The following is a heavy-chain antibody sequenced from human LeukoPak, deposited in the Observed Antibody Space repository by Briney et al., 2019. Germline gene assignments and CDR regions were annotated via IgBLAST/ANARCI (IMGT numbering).Heavy chain of an antibody. V-gene: IGHV1-8*01. J-gene: IGHJ6*02. CDR1: GYTFTSYD. CDR2: MNPNSGNT. Sequence: GASVKVSCKASGYTFTSYDINWVRQATGQGLEWMGWMNPNSGNTGYAQKFQGRVTMTRNTSISTAYMELSSLRSEDTAVYYCARALSSSRTYYYYGMDVWGQGTTVTVSS. CDR3: ARALSSSRTYYYYGMDV. D-gene: IGHD6-13*01.